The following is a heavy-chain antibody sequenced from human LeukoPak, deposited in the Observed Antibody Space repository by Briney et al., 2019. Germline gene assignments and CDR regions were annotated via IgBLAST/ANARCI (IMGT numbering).Heavy chain of an antibody. D-gene: IGHD2-15*01. CDR3: ARLDCSGGSCYSHFDY. CDR2: IYPGDSDT. J-gene: IGHJ4*02. Sequence: GESLMIYCKGSGYSFTSYWIGWVRQRPGKGLEGMGIIYPGDSDTRCSPSFQGQVPISADKFTSTAYLQWSSLKASDTAMYYCARLDCSGGSCYSHFDYWGQGTLVTVSS. V-gene: IGHV5-51*01. CDR1: GYSFTSYW.